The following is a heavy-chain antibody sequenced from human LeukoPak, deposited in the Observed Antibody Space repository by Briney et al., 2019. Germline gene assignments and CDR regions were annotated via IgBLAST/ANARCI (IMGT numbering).Heavy chain of an antibody. Sequence: GGSLRLSCAASGSTFSSYWMSWVRQAPGKGLEWVANIKQDGSEKYYVDSVKGRFTIFRDNAKNSLYLQMNSLRAEDTAVYYCARDVAARLHAFDIWGQGTMVTVSS. CDR1: GSTFSSYW. CDR2: IKQDGSEK. D-gene: IGHD6-6*01. CDR3: ARDVAARLHAFDI. V-gene: IGHV3-7*01. J-gene: IGHJ3*02.